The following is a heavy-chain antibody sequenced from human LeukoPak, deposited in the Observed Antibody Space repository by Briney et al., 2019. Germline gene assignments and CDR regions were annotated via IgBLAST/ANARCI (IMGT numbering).Heavy chain of an antibody. CDR1: GFTFDDYA. Sequence: GGSLRLSCAASGFTFDDYAMHWVRQAPGKSLEWVSGISWNSGSIGYADSVKGRFTISRDNARNSLYLQMNSLRAEDTALYYCAKTIAAAGPRLPYYYYGMDVWGQGTTVTVSS. V-gene: IGHV3-9*01. CDR3: AKTIAAAGPRLPYYYYGMDV. J-gene: IGHJ6*02. CDR2: ISWNSGSI. D-gene: IGHD6-13*01.